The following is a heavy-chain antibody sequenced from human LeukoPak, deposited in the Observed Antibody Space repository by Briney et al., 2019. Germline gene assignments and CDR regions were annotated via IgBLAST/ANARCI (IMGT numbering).Heavy chain of an antibody. Sequence: NPGGSLRLSCAASGFTFTNYSMTWVRQAPGKGLEWVSSISSSSDYIFYGDSLKGRFTISRDNAKNSLYLQMNSLRAEDTAVYYCARGSGVGSYYYYYMDVWGKGTTVTVSS. CDR3: ARGSGVGSYYYYYMDV. J-gene: IGHJ6*03. CDR1: GFTFTNYS. V-gene: IGHV3-21*01. D-gene: IGHD2-15*01. CDR2: ISSSSDYI.